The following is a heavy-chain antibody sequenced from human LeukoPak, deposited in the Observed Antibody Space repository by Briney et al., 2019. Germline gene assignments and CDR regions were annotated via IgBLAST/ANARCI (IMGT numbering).Heavy chain of an antibody. CDR2: IYYSGST. J-gene: IGHJ4*02. CDR3: ARAAAYYYDSSGYYYGDRPGYYFDY. D-gene: IGHD3-22*01. CDR1: GGSISSGDYY. Sequence: KASETLSLTCTVSGGSISSGDYYWSWIRQPPGKGLEWIGYIYYSGSTYYNPSLKSRVTISVDTSKNQFSLKLSSVTAADTAVYYCARAAAYYYDSSGYYYGDRPGYYFDYWGQGTLVTVSS. V-gene: IGHV4-30-4*01.